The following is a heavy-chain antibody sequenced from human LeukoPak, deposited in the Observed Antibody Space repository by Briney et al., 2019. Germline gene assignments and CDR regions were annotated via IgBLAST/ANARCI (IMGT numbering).Heavy chain of an antibody. V-gene: IGHV3-7*03. D-gene: IGHD3-16*01. J-gene: IGHJ4*02. CDR3: ASGGHLDY. Sequence: GGSLRLSCAASGLAFSRFWMSWVRQAPGKGMEWVANINEDGSKKNYVDSVRGRFTISRDNAKDSLYLQMNSLRAEDTAVYYCASGGHLDYWGQGTPVPSPQ. CDR2: INEDGSKK. CDR1: GLAFSRFW.